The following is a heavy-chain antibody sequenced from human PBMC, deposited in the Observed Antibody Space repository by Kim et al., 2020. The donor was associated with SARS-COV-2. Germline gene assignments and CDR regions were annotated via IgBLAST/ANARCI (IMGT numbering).Heavy chain of an antibody. J-gene: IGHJ5*02. Sequence: ASVKVSCKASGYTFTSYGISWVRQAPGQGLEWMGWISAYNGNTNYAQKLQGRVTMTTDTSTSTAYMELRSLRSDDTAVYYCARERAYYYDSSGYWDPWGQETLVTVSS. CDR1: GYTFTSYG. D-gene: IGHD3-22*01. V-gene: IGHV1-18*01. CDR3: ARERAYYYDSSGYWDP. CDR2: ISAYNGNT.